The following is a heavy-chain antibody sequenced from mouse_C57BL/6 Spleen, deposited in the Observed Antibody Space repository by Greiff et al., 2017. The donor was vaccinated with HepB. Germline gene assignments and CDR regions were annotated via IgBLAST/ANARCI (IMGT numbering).Heavy chain of an antibody. J-gene: IGHJ2*01. CDR2: ISSGSSTI. V-gene: IGHV5-17*01. CDR1: GFTFSDYG. CDR3: ARFATVSYYFDY. Sequence: EVKLMESGGGLVKPGGSLKLSCAASGFTFSDYGMHWVRQAPEKGLEWVAYISSGSSTIYYADTVKGRFTISRDNAKNTLFLQMTSLRSEDTAMYYCARFATVSYYFDYWGQGTTLTVSS. D-gene: IGHD1-1*01.